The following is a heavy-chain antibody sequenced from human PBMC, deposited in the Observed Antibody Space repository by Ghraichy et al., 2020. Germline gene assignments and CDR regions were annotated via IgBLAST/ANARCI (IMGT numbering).Heavy chain of an antibody. J-gene: IGHJ4*02. CDR2: ISWDGGST. CDR3: AKDIPPYCSGGSCYLV. CDR1: GFTLDDYT. Sequence: GGSLRLSCAASGFTLDDYTLHWVRQAPGKGLEWVSLISWDGGSTYYADSVKGRFTISRDNSKNSLYLQMNSLRTEDTALYYCAKDIPPYCSGGSCYLVWGQGTLVTVSS. V-gene: IGHV3-43*01. D-gene: IGHD2-15*01.